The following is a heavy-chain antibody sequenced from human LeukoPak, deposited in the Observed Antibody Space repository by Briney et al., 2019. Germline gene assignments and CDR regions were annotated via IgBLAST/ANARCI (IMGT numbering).Heavy chain of an antibody. CDR2: MNPNSGNT. CDR3: ARIYQLRLRVWFDP. Sequence: WASVKVSCKASGYTFTSYDINWMRQATGQGLEWMGWMNPNSGNTGYAQKFQGRVTMTRNTSISTAYMELSSLRSEDTAVYYCARIYQLRLRVWFDPWGQGTLVTVSS. V-gene: IGHV1-8*01. CDR1: GYTFTSYD. J-gene: IGHJ5*02. D-gene: IGHD5-12*01.